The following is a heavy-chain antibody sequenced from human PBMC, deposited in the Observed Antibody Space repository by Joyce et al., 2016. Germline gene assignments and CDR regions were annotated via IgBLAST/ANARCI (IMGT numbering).Heavy chain of an antibody. CDR3: ARERAPAYYFYMDV. V-gene: IGHV4-61*02. Sequence: QVQLRESGPGLVKSSQTLSLTCTVSSGSISRGYYYWSSIRQPAGKGLEWIGRIYTEGTTDYNPSLKSRVTISIDTSKNQFSLKLSSVTAADTAVYYCARERAPAYYFYMDVWGRGTTVVVSS. CDR1: SGSISRGYYY. CDR2: IYTEGTT. J-gene: IGHJ6*03.